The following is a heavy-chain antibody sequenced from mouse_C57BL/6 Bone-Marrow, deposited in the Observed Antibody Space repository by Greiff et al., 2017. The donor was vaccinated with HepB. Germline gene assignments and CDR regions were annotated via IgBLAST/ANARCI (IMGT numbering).Heavy chain of an antibody. CDR2: IRLKSDNYAT. D-gene: IGHD2-2*01. Sequence: EVQGVESGGGLVQPGGSMKLSCVASGFTFSNYWMNWVRQSPEKGLEWVAQIRLKSDNYATHYAESVKGRFTISRDDSKSSVYLQMNNLRAEDTGIYYCTGIMVTWYFDVWGTGTTVTVSS. CDR3: TGIMVTWYFDV. CDR1: GFTFSNYW. J-gene: IGHJ1*03. V-gene: IGHV6-3*01.